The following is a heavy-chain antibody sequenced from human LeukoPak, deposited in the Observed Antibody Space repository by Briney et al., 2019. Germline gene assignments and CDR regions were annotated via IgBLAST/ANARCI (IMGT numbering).Heavy chain of an antibody. Sequence: ASVKVSCKAFGYSFTSFGINWVRQAPGQGLEWMGWISGYNGDTNYAQKFQGRVTMTTDTPTSTAYMELRSLRSDDTAVYYCAVNLVYYYGMDVWGQGTTVTVSS. J-gene: IGHJ6*02. CDR1: GYSFTSFG. V-gene: IGHV1-18*01. D-gene: IGHD6-13*01. CDR3: AVNLVYYYGMDV. CDR2: ISGYNGDT.